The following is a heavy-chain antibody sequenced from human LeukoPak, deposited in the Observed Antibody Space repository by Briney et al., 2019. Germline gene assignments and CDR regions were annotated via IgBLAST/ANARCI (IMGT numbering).Heavy chain of an antibody. CDR1: GFTFSSYS. D-gene: IGHD6-13*01. CDR3: ARDRQQLIIYYFDY. CDR2: ISSSSSYI. Sequence: GGSLRLSCAASGFTFSSYSMNWVRQAPGKGLEWVSSISSSSSYIYYADSVKGRFTIPRDNAKNSLYLQMNSLRAEDTAVYYCARDRQQLIIYYFDYWGQGTLVTVSS. V-gene: IGHV3-21*01. J-gene: IGHJ4*02.